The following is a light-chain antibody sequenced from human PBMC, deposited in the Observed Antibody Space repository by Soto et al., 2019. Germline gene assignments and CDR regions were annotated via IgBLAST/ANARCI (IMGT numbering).Light chain of an antibody. J-gene: IGLJ1*01. CDR2: EVS. CDR3: CSYAGSSTPYV. Sequence: QSALTQPPSASGSPGQSVTISCTGTISDVGGYNYVSWYQEHPGKAPKLMIYEVSKRPSGVSNRFSGSKSGNTASLAISGLQAEDEADYYCCSYAGSSTPYVFGTGTKVTVL. V-gene: IGLV2-23*02. CDR1: ISDVGGYNY.